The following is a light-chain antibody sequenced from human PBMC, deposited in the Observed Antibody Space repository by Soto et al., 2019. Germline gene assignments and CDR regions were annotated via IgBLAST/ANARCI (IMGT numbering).Light chain of an antibody. Sequence: QSALTQPPSASGSPGQSVTIACTGTSSDVGGYKYVSWYQQHPGKAPKLMIYEVNKRPSGVPDRFSGSKSGHTAPLTVSGLQADDEADYFCSSYAGRNIVLFGGGTKVTVL. CDR3: SSYAGRNIVL. CDR2: EVN. V-gene: IGLV2-8*01. CDR1: SSDVGGYKY. J-gene: IGLJ2*01.